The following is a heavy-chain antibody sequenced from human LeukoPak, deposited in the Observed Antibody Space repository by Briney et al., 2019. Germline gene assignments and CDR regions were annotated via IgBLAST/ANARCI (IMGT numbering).Heavy chain of an antibody. CDR2: INPNSGGT. V-gene: IGHV1-2*02. D-gene: IGHD1-14*01. J-gene: IGHJ4*02. CDR1: GYTFTDYY. Sequence: ASVKVSCKASGYTFTDYYMHWFRQAPGQGLEWMGWINPNSGGTNYAQKFQGRVTVTRDTSINTAYMELSRLTSDDTAVYFCARDRSLGFTNSPDFYFFDYWGRGTLVTVSS. CDR3: ARDRSLGFTNSPDFYFFDY.